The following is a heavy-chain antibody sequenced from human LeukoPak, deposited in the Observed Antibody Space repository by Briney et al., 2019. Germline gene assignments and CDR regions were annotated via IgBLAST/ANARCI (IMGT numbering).Heavy chain of an antibody. CDR1: GFTFSSYN. J-gene: IGHJ4*02. D-gene: IGHD3-9*01. V-gene: IGHV3-48*01. CDR3: ARRHLDSAGWAIDY. Sequence: GGSLRLSCAASGFTFSSYNLNWVRQAPGKGLEWVSYISGSSNTIYYADSVEGRFTISRDNAKDSLYLQMNSLRAEDTAVYYCARRHLDSAGWAIDYWGQGTLVTVSS. CDR2: ISGSSNTI.